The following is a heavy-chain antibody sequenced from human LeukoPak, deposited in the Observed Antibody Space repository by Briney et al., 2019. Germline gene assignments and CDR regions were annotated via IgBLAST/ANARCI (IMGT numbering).Heavy chain of an antibody. CDR1: GGSISSGDYY. J-gene: IGHJ4*02. Sequence: SQTLSLTCTVSGGSISSGDYYWGWIRQPPGKGLEWIGYIYYSGSTYYNPSLKSRVTISVDTSKNQFSLKLSSVTAADTAVYYCARDCSGGSCYIDYWGQGTLVTVSS. D-gene: IGHD2-15*01. CDR2: IYYSGST. V-gene: IGHV4-30-4*08. CDR3: ARDCSGGSCYIDY.